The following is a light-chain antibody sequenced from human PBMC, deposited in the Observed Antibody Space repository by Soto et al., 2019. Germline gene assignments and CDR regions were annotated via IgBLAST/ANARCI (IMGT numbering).Light chain of an antibody. J-gene: IGKJ1*01. Sequence: EPASISCRSSQSLLHSNGYNFLDWYLQKPGQSPQLLIYLGSTRASGVPDRFSGSGSGTDFTLKISRVEAEDVGVYYCMQALQTPPWTFGQGTKVDIK. V-gene: IGKV2-28*01. CDR2: LGS. CDR1: QSLLHSNGYNF. CDR3: MQALQTPPWT.